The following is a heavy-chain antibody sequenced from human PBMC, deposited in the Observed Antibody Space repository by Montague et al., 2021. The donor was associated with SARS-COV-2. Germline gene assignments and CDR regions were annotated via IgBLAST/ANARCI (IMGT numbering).Heavy chain of an antibody. CDR2: IYYSGST. CDR1: GGSISSGGYY. V-gene: IGHV4-31*03. D-gene: IGHD2-15*01. Sequence: TLSLTCTVSGGSISSGGYYWSWIRQHPGKGLEWIGYIYYSGSTYYNPSLKSRVTISVDTSKNQFSLKLSSVTAADTAVYYCARDTGISGAFDIWGQATMVTVSS. CDR3: ARDTGISGAFDI. J-gene: IGHJ3*02.